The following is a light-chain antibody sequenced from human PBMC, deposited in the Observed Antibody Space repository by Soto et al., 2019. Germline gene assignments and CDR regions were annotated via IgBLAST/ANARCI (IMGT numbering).Light chain of an antibody. CDR3: QQYYATPWT. CDR2: WAS. V-gene: IGKV4-1*01. J-gene: IGKJ1*01. Sequence: DIVMTQSPDSLAVSLGERATINCKSSQSVLYSSNNKNYLTWYQHKPGQPPKLLIYWASTRESGVPDRFSGSGSGTDFTLTISSRQSEDATVYYCQQYYATPWTFGQGTKVEIK. CDR1: QSVLYSSNNKNY.